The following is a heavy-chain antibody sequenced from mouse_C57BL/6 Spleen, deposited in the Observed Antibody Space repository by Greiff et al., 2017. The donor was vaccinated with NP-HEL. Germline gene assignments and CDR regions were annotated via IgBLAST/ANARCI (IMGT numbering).Heavy chain of an antibody. CDR2: IDPSDSYT. CDR1: GYTFTSYW. D-gene: IGHD1-1*01. CDR3: ASEGVVLRGAY. Sequence: QVQLQQPGAELVKPGASVKLSCKASGYTFTSYWMQWVKQRPGQGLEWIGEIDPSDSYTNYNQKFKGKATVTVDTSSSTAYMQLSSLTSEDSAVYYCASEGVVLRGAYWGQGTLVTVSA. J-gene: IGHJ3*01. V-gene: IGHV1-50*01.